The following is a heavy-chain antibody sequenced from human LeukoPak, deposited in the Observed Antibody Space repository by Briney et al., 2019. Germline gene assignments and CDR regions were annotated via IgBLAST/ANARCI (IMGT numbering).Heavy chain of an antibody. CDR3: AKSGTEDGYNIYFDH. J-gene: IGHJ4*02. CDR1: GFTFSSSA. V-gene: IGHV3-23*01. Sequence: GGSLRLSCAASGFTFSSSAMSWVRQAPGKGLEWILLVSGSGGGTHYADSVRGRFTISRDNSKNTLYVQMNSLRAEDTAVYYCAKSGTEDGYNIYFDHWGQGTLVTVSS. D-gene: IGHD5-24*01. CDR2: VSGSGGGT.